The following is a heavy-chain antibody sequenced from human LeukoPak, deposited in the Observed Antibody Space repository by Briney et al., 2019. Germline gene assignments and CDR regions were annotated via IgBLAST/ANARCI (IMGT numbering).Heavy chain of an antibody. V-gene: IGHV3-9*01. CDR3: AKDTGPYYYDSSGRYYFDY. Sequence: PGGSLRLSCAASGFTFDDYAMHWVRQAPVKGLEWVSGISWNSGSIGYADSVKGRFTISRDNAKNSLYLQMNSLRAEDTALYYCAKDTGPYYYDSSGRYYFDYWGQGTLVTVSS. J-gene: IGHJ4*02. D-gene: IGHD3-22*01. CDR1: GFTFDDYA. CDR2: ISWNSGSI.